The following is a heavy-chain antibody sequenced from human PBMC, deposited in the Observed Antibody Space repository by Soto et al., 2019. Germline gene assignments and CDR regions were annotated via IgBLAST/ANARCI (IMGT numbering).Heavy chain of an antibody. Sequence: ASVKVSCKASGYTFTSYGISWVRQAPGQGLEWMGWISAYNGNTNYAQKLQGRVTMTTDTSTSTAYVELRSLRSDDTAVYYCARDSLGIAAAGTYYYGMDVWGQGTTVTVSS. V-gene: IGHV1-18*01. CDR1: GYTFTSYG. J-gene: IGHJ6*02. D-gene: IGHD6-13*01. CDR2: ISAYNGNT. CDR3: ARDSLGIAAAGTYYYGMDV.